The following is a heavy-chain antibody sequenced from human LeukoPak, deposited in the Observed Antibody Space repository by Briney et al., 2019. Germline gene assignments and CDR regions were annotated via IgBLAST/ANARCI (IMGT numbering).Heavy chain of an antibody. CDR3: ARMESWFGEKGKNWFDP. CDR2: IYYSGGS. J-gene: IGHJ5*02. D-gene: IGHD3-10*01. V-gene: IGHV4-39*07. CDR1: GGSISSPTYY. Sequence: PSETLSLTCTVTGGSISSPTYYWGWIRQPPGKGLEWIGSIYYSGGSYYNPSLTSRLTISIDTSKNQFSLELYSVTAADTAVYYCARMESWFGEKGKNWFDPWGQGTLVTVSS.